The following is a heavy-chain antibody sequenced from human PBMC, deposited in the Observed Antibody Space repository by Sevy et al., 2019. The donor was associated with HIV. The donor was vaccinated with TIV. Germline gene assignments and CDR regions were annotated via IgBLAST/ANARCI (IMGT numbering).Heavy chain of an antibody. CDR1: GYTFTGYY. Sequence: ASLKVSCKASGYTFTGYYMHWVRQAPGQGLEWMGWINPNSGGTNYAQKFQGRVTMTRDTSISTAYMELSRLRSDDTAVYYCASRGVRGSGRFYYYYGMDVWGQGTTVTVSS. V-gene: IGHV1-2*02. J-gene: IGHJ6*02. CDR3: ASRGVRGSGRFYYYYGMDV. CDR2: INPNSGGT. D-gene: IGHD3-10*01.